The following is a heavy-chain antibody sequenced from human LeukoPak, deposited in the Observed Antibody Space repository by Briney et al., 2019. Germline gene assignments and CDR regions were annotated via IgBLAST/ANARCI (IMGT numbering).Heavy chain of an antibody. CDR3: AKARIEALGTGAFDV. V-gene: IGHV3-23*01. CDR2: FSATDGSA. CDR1: GFTFSIYA. Sequence: GSLRLSCSASGFTFSIYAMTWVRRGLGKGLGWVAAFSATDGSAQYAESVKGRFTISRDNSKNTLYLQMNRMRAEDTAVYYCAKARIEALGTGAFDVWGQGTMVTVSS. J-gene: IGHJ3*01. D-gene: IGHD6-13*01.